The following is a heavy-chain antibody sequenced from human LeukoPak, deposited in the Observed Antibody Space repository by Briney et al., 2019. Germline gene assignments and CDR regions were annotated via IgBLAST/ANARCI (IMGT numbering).Heavy chain of an antibody. CDR3: ARNYYYYYYIDV. CDR1: GGSISSYY. V-gene: IGHV4-4*09. Sequence: SETLSLTCTVSGGSISSYYWSWIRQPPGKGLEWIGYIYTSGSTNYSPSLKSRVTISVDTSKNQFSLKLSSVTAADTAVYYCARNYYYYYYIDVWGKGTTVTVSS. CDR2: IYTSGST. J-gene: IGHJ6*03.